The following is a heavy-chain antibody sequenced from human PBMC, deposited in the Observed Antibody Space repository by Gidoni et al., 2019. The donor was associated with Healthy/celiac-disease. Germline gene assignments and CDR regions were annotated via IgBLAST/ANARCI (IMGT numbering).Heavy chain of an antibody. Sequence: QVQLVESGGGVVQPGRSLRLSCAASGFTFSSYAMHWVRQAPGKGLEWVAVISYDGSNKYYADSVKGRFTISRDNSKNTLYLQMNSLRAEDTAVYYCAREGALGGYFDLWGRGTLVTVSS. J-gene: IGHJ2*01. CDR2: ISYDGSNK. D-gene: IGHD3-16*01. CDR3: AREGALGGYFDL. CDR1: GFTFSSYA. V-gene: IGHV3-30-3*01.